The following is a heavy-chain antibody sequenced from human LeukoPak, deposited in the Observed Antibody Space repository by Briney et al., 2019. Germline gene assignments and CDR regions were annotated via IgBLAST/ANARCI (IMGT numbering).Heavy chain of an antibody. V-gene: IGHV4-38-2*02. CDR3: VSRKLGNDY. D-gene: IGHD7-27*01. CDR1: GYSISSGYY. CDR2: IYYSGST. J-gene: IGHJ4*02. Sequence: SETLSLTCTVSGYSISSGYYWGWIRQPPGKGLEWIGSIYYSGSTYYNPSLKSRVTISVDTSKNPSSLKLSSVTAADTAVYYCVSRKLGNDYWGQGTLVTVSS.